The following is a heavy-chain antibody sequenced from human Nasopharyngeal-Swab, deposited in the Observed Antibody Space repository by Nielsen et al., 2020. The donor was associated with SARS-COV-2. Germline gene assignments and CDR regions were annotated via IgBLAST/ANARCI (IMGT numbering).Heavy chain of an antibody. CDR2: IYYSGST. J-gene: IGHJ6*02. CDR1: GGSISSGGYY. CDR3: ARDHIAAAGTSSYYYYYGMDV. V-gene: IGHV4-31*03. Sequence: LRLSCTVSGGSISSGGYYWSWIRQHPGKGLEWIGYIYYSGSTYYNPSLKSRVTISVDTSKNQFSLKLSSVTAADTAVYYCARDHIAAAGTSSYYYYYGMDVWGQGTTVTVSS. D-gene: IGHD6-13*01.